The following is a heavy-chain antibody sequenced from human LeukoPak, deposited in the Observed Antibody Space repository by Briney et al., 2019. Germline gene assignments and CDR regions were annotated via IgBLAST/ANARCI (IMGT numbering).Heavy chain of an antibody. D-gene: IGHD2-2*01. CDR3: ASYTLVPVNWFDP. CDR2: IYYSGST. V-gene: IGHV4-31*03. J-gene: IGHJ5*02. Sequence: SETLSLTCSVSGGSISSGGYYWSWIRQHPGKGLEWIGYIYYSGSTYYNPSLKSRVTISVDTSKNQFSLKLSSVTAADTAVYYCASYTLVPVNWFDPWGQGTLVTVSS. CDR1: GGSISSGGYY.